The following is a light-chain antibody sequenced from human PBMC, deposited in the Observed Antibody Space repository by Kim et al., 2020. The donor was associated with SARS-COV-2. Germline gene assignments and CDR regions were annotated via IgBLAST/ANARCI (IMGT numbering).Light chain of an antibody. Sequence: ALGQTVSITCQGDSLRSYYASWYQQKPGQAPVLVFYGKNNRPSGIPDRFSGSYSGNTASLTITAAQAEDEADYYCNSRESSANHWMFGGGTKVTVL. V-gene: IGLV3-19*01. CDR3: NSRESSANHWM. CDR2: GKN. CDR1: SLRSYY. J-gene: IGLJ3*02.